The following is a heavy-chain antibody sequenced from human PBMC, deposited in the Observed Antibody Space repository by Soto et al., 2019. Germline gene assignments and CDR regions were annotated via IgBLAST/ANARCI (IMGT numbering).Heavy chain of an antibody. D-gene: IGHD3-3*01. CDR1: GFSLSTSGVG. CDR2: IYWDDDK. J-gene: IGHJ6*02. V-gene: IGHV2-5*02. Sequence: GSGSTQVNPTQTLTLTCTFSGFSLSTSGVGVAWIRQLPGKALEWLALIYWDDDKRYSPSLKSRLTITKDTSKNQVVLTLTNMDPVDTATFFCAHSFGLAVMGCYHHAIDVWGQGTTVTVSS. CDR3: AHSFGLAVMGCYHHAIDV.